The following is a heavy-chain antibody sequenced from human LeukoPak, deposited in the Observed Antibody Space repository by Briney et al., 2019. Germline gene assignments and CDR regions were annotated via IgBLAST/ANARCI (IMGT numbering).Heavy chain of an antibody. V-gene: IGHV3-7*01. J-gene: IGHJ6*02. Sequence: PGGSLRLSCAASGFTFSSYWMSWVRQAPGKGLEWVANIKQDGSEKYYVDSVKGRFTISRDNAKNSLYLQMNSLRAEDTAVYYCARATCSGYYTYYYYYGMDVWGQGTTVTVSS. CDR2: IKQDGSEK. D-gene: IGHD3-3*01. CDR1: GFTFSSYW. CDR3: ARATCSGYYTYYYYYGMDV.